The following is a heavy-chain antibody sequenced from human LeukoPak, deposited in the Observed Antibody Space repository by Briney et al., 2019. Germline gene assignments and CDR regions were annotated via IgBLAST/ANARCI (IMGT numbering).Heavy chain of an antibody. D-gene: IGHD3-22*01. J-gene: IGHJ4*02. CDR1: GFSVSTSP. CDR2: ISGGGENR. Sequence: PGGSLRLSCVGSGFSVSTSPMSWVRQAPGKGLEWVSGISGGGENRYYADSVKGRFTISRDDSRNTLNLQMNSLRDDDTATYYCAKSVGYSCDSSGYYWLGTFDSWGQGILVTVSS. CDR3: AKSVGYSCDSSGYYWLGTFDS. V-gene: IGHV3-23*01.